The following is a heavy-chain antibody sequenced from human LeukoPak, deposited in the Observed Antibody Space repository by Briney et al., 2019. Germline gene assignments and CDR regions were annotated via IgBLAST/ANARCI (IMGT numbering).Heavy chain of an antibody. J-gene: IGHJ3*02. Sequence: ASVKVSCKASGGTFSSYAISWVRQAPGQGLEWMGRIIPILGIANYAQNFQGRVTMTRDMSTSTVYMELSSLRSEDTAVYYCARGDYYYDSSGSFDAFDNWGQGTMVTVSS. CDR2: IIPILGIA. D-gene: IGHD3-22*01. V-gene: IGHV1-69*04. CDR1: GGTFSSYA. CDR3: ARGDYYYDSSGSFDAFDN.